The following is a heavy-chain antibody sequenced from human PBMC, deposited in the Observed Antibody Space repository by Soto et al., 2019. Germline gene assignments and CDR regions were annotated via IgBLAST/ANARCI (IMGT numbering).Heavy chain of an antibody. CDR1: GFSISGYY. CDR2: IYYSGST. V-gene: IGHV4-59*01. J-gene: IGHJ4*02. CDR3: ARVVDTAMVPDY. Sequence: SETLSITCTFSGFSISGYYGSWIRQPPGKGLEWIGYIYYSGSTNYNPSLKSRVTISVDTSKNQFSLKLSSVTAADTAVYYCARVVDTAMVPDYWGQGTLVTVSS. D-gene: IGHD5-18*01.